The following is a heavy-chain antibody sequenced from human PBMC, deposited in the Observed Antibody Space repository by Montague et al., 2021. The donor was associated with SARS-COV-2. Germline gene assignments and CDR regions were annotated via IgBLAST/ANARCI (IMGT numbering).Heavy chain of an antibody. Sequence: STNYNPSLKSRVTISVDTSKNQFSLKLSSVTAADTAVYYCARREWLRGGFDYWGRGTLFTVSA. CDR3: ARREWLRGGFDY. D-gene: IGHD5-12*01. V-gene: IGHV4-59*08. J-gene: IGHJ4*02. CDR2: ST.